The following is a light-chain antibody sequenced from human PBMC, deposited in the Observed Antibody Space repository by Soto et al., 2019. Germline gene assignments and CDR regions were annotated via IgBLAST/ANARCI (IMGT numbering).Light chain of an antibody. CDR1: QSVRGNY. V-gene: IGKV3-20*01. J-gene: IGKJ1*01. CDR2: GAS. Sequence: EIVLTQSPGTLSLSPGERATLSCRASQSVRGNYLAWYQQKPGQAPRLLISGASSRASGIPDRFCGSGSGTDFTLTISRLEPEDFAVYYCQQYGFSLRTFGQGSKVEI. CDR3: QQYGFSLRT.